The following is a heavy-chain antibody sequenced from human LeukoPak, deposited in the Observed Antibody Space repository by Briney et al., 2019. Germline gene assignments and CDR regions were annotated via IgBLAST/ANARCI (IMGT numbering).Heavy chain of an antibody. CDR2: IYYSGST. CDR1: GGSISSSSYY. Sequence: PSETLSLTCTVSGGSISSSSYYWGWIRQPPGKGLEWIGSIYYSGSTYYNPSLKSRVTISVDTSKNQFSLKLSSVTAADTAVYYCATTYYDFWSGYWWYYWFDLWGQGTLVTVSS. CDR3: ATTYYDFWSGYWWYYWFDL. D-gene: IGHD3-3*01. J-gene: IGHJ5*02. V-gene: IGHV4-39*07.